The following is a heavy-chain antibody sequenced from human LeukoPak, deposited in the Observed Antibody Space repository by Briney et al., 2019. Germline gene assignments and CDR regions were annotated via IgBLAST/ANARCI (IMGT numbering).Heavy chain of an antibody. Sequence: GASVKVSCKASGGTFSSYAISWLPQAPGQGLEWMGRIIPIFGTANYAQKFQGRVTITTDESTSTAYMELSSLRSEDTAVYYCARDDQVAEGWGQGTLVTVSS. D-gene: IGHD6-19*01. V-gene: IGHV1-69*05. J-gene: IGHJ4*02. CDR3: ARDDQVAEG. CDR2: IIPIFGTA. CDR1: GGTFSSYA.